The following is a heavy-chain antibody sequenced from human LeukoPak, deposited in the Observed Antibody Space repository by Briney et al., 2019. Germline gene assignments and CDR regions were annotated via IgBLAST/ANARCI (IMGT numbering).Heavy chain of an antibody. CDR1: GGSISSATNY. CDR2: IYYSGST. CDR3: ARLLSRMDV. V-gene: IGHV4-31*03. Sequence: SQTLSLTCTVSGGSISSATNYWSWIRQHPGKGPEWIGHIYYSGSTYYNPSLKSRVTISVDTSKNQVSLKLSSVTAADTAVYYCARLLSRMDVWGQGTTVTVSS. J-gene: IGHJ6*02.